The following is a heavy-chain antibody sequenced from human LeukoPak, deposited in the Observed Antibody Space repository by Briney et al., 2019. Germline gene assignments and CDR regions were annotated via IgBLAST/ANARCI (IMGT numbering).Heavy chain of an antibody. V-gene: IGHV1-18*01. CDR2: ISAYNGNT. D-gene: IGHD3-22*01. J-gene: IGHJ4*02. CDR3: ARARDYDSNPDY. CDR1: GYTFTSYG. Sequence: GASVKVSCKASGYTFTSYGISWVRQAPGQGLEWMGWISAYNGNTNYAQKLQGRVTMTTDTSTSTAHMELRSLRSDDTAVYYCARARDYDSNPDYWGQGTLVTVSS.